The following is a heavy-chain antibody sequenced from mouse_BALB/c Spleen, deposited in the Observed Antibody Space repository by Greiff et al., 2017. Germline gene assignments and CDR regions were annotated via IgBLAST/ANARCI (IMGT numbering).Heavy chain of an antibody. CDR3: ASSGSTPGAY. Sequence: QVQLKQSGAELVRPGTSVTVSCKASGYAFTNYLIEWVKQRPGQGLEWIGVINPGSGGTNYNEKFKGKATLTADKSSSTAYMQLSSLTSDDSAVYFCASSGSTPGAYWGQGTLVTVSA. V-gene: IGHV1-54*01. D-gene: IGHD5-1*01. J-gene: IGHJ3*01. CDR1: GYAFTNYL. CDR2: INPGSGGT.